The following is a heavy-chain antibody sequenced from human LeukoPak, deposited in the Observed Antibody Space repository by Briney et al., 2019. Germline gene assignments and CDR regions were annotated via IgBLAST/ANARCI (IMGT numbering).Heavy chain of an antibody. D-gene: IGHD6-19*01. CDR2: ISGYYGNT. CDR1: GYTFTSYG. Sequence: ASVKVSCKSSGYTFTSYGITWVRQAPGQGLEWMGWISGYYGNTDSAQNLQGRVTMTRDTSTSTAYMELRSLTSDDTAVYYCARRGPVGGGWGFDYWGQGTLVTVSS. V-gene: IGHV1-18*01. J-gene: IGHJ4*02. CDR3: ARRGPVGGGWGFDY.